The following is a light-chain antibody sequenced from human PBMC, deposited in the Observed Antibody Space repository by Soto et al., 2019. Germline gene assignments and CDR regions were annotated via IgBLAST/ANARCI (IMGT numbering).Light chain of an antibody. V-gene: IGLV1-51*01. CDR2: DNN. CDR3: GTWDSSLSAGPYV. Sequence: QSVLTQPPSVSAAPGQKVTISCAGSSSNIGKNYVSWYQQLPGTAPKLLIYDNNKRPSGIPDRFSGSKSGTSATLGITGLQTGDEADYYCGTWDSSLSAGPYVFGTGTKLTVL. J-gene: IGLJ1*01. CDR1: SSNIGKNY.